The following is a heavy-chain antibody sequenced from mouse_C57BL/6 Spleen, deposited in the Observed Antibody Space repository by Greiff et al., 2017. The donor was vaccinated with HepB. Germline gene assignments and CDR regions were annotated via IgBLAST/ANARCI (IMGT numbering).Heavy chain of an antibody. Sequence: EVHLVESGGDLVKPGGSLKLSCAASGFTFSSYGMSWVRQTPDKRLEWVATISSGGSYTYYPDSVKGRFTISRDNAKNTLYLQMSSLKSEDTAMYYCARPPYGSSCGYFDVWGTGTTVTVSS. V-gene: IGHV5-6*01. D-gene: IGHD1-1*01. CDR2: ISSGGSYT. CDR3: ARPPYGSSCGYFDV. J-gene: IGHJ1*03. CDR1: GFTFSSYG.